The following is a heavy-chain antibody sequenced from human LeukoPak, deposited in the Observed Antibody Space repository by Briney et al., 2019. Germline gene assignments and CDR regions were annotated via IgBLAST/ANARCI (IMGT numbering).Heavy chain of an antibody. V-gene: IGHV4-59*11. CDR2: IYYSGST. CDR1: GGSISSHY. CDR3: ARVVAVAGNLFDY. J-gene: IGHJ4*02. D-gene: IGHD6-19*01. Sequence: SETLSLTCTVSGGSISSHYWSWIRQPPGKGLEWIGYIYYSGSTNYNPSLKGRVTISVDTSKNQFSLKLSSVTAADTAVYYCARVVAVAGNLFDYWGQGTLVTVSS.